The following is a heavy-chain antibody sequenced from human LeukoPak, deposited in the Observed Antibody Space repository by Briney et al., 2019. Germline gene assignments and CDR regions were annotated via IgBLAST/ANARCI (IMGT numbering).Heavy chain of an antibody. D-gene: IGHD1-26*01. V-gene: IGHV4-39*07. CDR3: ARDIDDVGALLDF. J-gene: IGHJ4*02. CDR2: INYSGRT. Sequence: SETLSLTCTISDDSISSNRYFWAWIRQPPGKCLEWIASINYSGRTYYNPSLNSRLTISVDTAKRQFSLKLTSVTAADTALYYCARDIDDVGALLDFWGQGTLVTVSS. CDR1: DDSISSNRYF.